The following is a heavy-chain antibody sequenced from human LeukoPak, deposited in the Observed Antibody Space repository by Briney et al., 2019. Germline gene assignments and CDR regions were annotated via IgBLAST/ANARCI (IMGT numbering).Heavy chain of an antibody. D-gene: IGHD7-27*01. Sequence: ASVKVSCKTSGYTFITYDINWVRQATGQGLEWMGWMNVNSRNTGYAQKFQGRLTITRNTSISTAYMELSSLTSEDTAVYYCARTPYNWGIDYWSQGTLVTVSS. CDR1: GYTFITYD. CDR3: ARTPYNWGIDY. J-gene: IGHJ4*02. CDR2: MNVNSRNT. V-gene: IGHV1-8*03.